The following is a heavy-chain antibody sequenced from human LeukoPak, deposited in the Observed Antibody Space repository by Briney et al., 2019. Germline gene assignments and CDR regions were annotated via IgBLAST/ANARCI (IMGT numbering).Heavy chain of an antibody. CDR1: GGSISSYY. D-gene: IGHD3-22*01. J-gene: IGHJ4*02. CDR2: IYYSGST. Sequence: SETLSLTCTVSGGSISSYYWSWIRQPPGRGLEWIGYIYYSGSTNYNPSLKSRVTISVDTSKNQFSLKLSSVTAADTAVYYCARQGRNYYDSSGYYYFDYWGQGTLVTVSS. V-gene: IGHV4-59*08. CDR3: ARQGRNYYDSSGYYYFDY.